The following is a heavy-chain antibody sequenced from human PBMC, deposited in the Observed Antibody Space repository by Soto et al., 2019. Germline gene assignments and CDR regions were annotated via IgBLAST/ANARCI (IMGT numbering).Heavy chain of an antibody. CDR2: VYYRGRS. V-gene: IGHV4-39*01. D-gene: IGHD4-17*01. J-gene: IGHJ4*02. Sequence: SEILSLTCTVSGGSVTNSSYYWGWIRQSPGKGLEWIGSVYYRGRSYSKSSVKSRVTISVDTSKNRFSLSLNSVTASDTAVYFCVSQRTTVPTQAYFDYWGPGALVTVSS. CDR3: VSQRTTVPTQAYFDY. CDR1: GGSVTNSSYY.